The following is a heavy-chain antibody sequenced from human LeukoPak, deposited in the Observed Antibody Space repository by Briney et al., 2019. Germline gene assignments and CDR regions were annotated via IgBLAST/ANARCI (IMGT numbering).Heavy chain of an antibody. CDR1: GGSFSGYY. CDR2: INHSGST. J-gene: IGHJ4*02. CDR3: ARGPLATPNTPWFDY. Sequence: SETLSLTCAVYGGSFSGYYWSWIRQPPGKGLEWIGEINHSGSTNYNPSLKSRVTISVDTSKNQFSLKLSSVTAADTAVYYCARGPLATPNTPWFDYWGQGTLVTASS. D-gene: IGHD2-15*01. V-gene: IGHV4-34*01.